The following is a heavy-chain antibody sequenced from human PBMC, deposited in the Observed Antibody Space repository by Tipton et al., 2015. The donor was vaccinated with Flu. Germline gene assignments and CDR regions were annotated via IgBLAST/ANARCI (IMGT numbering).Heavy chain of an antibody. D-gene: IGHD3-3*01. Sequence: CAASGFTFSSYEMNWVRQAPGKGLEWVSYISSSGSTIYYADSVKGRFTISRDNAKNSLYLQMNSLRAEDTAVYYCARADLFGVVKPVYWGQGTLVTVSS. CDR3: ARADLFGVVKPVY. J-gene: IGHJ4*02. V-gene: IGHV3-48*03. CDR2: ISSSGSTI. CDR1: GFTFSSYE.